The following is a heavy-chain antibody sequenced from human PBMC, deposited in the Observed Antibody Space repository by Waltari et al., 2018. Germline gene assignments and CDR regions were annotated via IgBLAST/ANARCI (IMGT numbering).Heavy chain of an antibody. CDR2: IIPILGIA. D-gene: IGHD6-13*01. Sequence: QVQLVQSGAEVKKPGSSVKVSCKASGGTFSSYTISWVRQAPGQGLEWMGRIIPILGIANYAQKFQGRVTITADKSTSTAYMELSSLRSEDTAVYYCARDLSIAAAGQFDYWGQGTLVTVSS. J-gene: IGHJ4*02. V-gene: IGHV1-69*08. CDR1: GGTFSSYT. CDR3: ARDLSIAAAGQFDY.